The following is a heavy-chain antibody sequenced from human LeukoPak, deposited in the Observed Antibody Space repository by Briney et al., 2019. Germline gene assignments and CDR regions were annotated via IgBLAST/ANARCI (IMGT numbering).Heavy chain of an antibody. Sequence: GGSLRLSCAASGYTVISNYMSRVRQAPGKGLEWVSVIYSGGSTYYADSVKGRFTISRDNSKNTLYLQMNSLRAEDTAVYYCARVRGDYPYYFDYWGQGTLVTVSS. D-gene: IGHD4-17*01. V-gene: IGHV3-53*01. CDR1: GYTVISNY. CDR2: IYSGGST. J-gene: IGHJ4*02. CDR3: ARVRGDYPYYFDY.